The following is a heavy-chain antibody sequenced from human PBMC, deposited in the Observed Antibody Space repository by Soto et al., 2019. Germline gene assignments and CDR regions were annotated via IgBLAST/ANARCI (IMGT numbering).Heavy chain of an antibody. CDR2: IKGDGSAK. D-gene: IGHD1-26*01. V-gene: IGHV3-7*05. J-gene: IGHJ3*02. Sequence: EVQLVESGGGLVQPGGSLRLSCAASGFAFGSSWMTWVRQAPGKGLEWVANIKGDGSAKSYLDSVRGRFTVSRDNAENSLFRQMNILRAEDTALYYYARDVSPGRGGYYLDAFDIWGQGKMVTVSS. CDR3: ARDVSPGRGGYYLDAFDI. CDR1: GFAFGSSW.